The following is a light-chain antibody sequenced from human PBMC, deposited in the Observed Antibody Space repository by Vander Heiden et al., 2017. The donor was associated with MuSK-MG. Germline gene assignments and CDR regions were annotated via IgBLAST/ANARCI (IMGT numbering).Light chain of an antibody. CDR3: SSYAGSNKV. CDR2: EVS. Sequence: QSALTQPPSASGSPGQSVTISCTGTSSDVGGYNYVSWYQQHPGKAPKLMIYEVSKRPSGVPDRFSGSKSGKTASLTVSGLQAEDEADYYCSSYAGSNKVFGTGTKVTVL. CDR1: SSDVGGYNY. J-gene: IGLJ1*01. V-gene: IGLV2-8*01.